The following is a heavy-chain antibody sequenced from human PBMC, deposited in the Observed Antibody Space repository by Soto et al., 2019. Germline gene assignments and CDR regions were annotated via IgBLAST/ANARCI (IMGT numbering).Heavy chain of an antibody. V-gene: IGHV3-7*02. D-gene: IGHD1-20*01. CDR2: IKQDGSDT. CDR1: GFTLRNSR. Sequence: GGSLRLSCAASGFTLRNSRMSWVRQAPGKGLEWVANIKQDGSDTYYVDSVKGRFTISRDNAKNSLYLQMNSLRAEDTAVYYCARFITGTLSWYFDLWGRGTLVTVSS. J-gene: IGHJ2*01. CDR3: ARFITGTLSWYFDL.